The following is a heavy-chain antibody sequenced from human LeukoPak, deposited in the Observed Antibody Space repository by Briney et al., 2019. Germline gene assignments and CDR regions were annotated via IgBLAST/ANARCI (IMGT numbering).Heavy chain of an antibody. CDR1: GGSISSSSYY. D-gene: IGHD6-13*01. Sequence: SETLSLTCTVSGGSISSSSYYWGWIRQPPGRGLEWIGSIYYSGSTYYNPSLKSRVTISVDTSKNQFSLKLSSVTAADTAVYYCARRSSWSNRGCDYWGQGTLVTVSS. V-gene: IGHV4-39*01. CDR2: IYYSGST. J-gene: IGHJ4*02. CDR3: ARRSSWSNRGCDY.